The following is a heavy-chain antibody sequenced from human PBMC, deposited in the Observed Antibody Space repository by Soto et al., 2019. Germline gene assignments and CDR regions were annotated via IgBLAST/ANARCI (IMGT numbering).Heavy chain of an antibody. CDR2: IKQDGSEK. CDR1: GMTFRSYW. CDR3: ARLSLWGVDS. Sequence: PGGSLRLSCVASGMTFRSYWMSWVRQAPGKGLEWVAIIKQDGSEKYYVDSVRGRFTISRDNANNSLYLQMNSLRTDDTAVYYCARLSLWGVDSWGQGTLVTVSS. V-gene: IGHV3-7*01. J-gene: IGHJ4*02. D-gene: IGHD3-10*01.